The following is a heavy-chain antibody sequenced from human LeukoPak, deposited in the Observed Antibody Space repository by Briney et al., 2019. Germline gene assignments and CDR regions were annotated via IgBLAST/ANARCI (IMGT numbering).Heavy chain of an antibody. J-gene: IGHJ4*02. Sequence: GGSLRLSCAASGFTVSSNYMSWVRQAPGKGLEWVSSISSSSAYIYYADSVKGRFTISRDNAKNSLYLQMNSLRAEDTAVYYCARLEAAVFDYWGQGTLVTVSS. CDR2: ISSSSAYI. CDR1: GFTVSSNY. CDR3: ARLEAAVFDY. D-gene: IGHD6-13*01. V-gene: IGHV3-21*01.